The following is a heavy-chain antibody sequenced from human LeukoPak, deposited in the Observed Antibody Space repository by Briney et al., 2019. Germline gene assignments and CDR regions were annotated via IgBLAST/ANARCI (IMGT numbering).Heavy chain of an antibody. J-gene: IGHJ4*01. V-gene: IGHV4-39*01. CDR1: GGSISSSSYY. CDR3: ARRGGMITFGGVIVPYYFDY. Sequence: PSETLSLTFTVTGGSISSSSYYWGWIRQPPGKGLEWIGSIYYSGNTYYNPSLKSRVTISVDTSKNQFSLKLSSVTAADTAVYYCARRGGMITFGGVIVPYYFDYWGQGTLVTVSS. CDR2: IYYSGNT. D-gene: IGHD3-16*02.